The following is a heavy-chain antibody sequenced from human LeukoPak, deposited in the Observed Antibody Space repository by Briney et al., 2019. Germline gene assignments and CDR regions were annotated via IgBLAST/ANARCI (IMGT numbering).Heavy chain of an antibody. CDR2: IKQDGSEK. CDR3: AREGDYYGSGSYFDY. J-gene: IGHJ4*02. Sequence: GGSLRLSCAASGFTFSSYWMSWVRQAPGKGLEGVANIKQDGSEKYYVDSVKGRFTISRDNAKNSLYLQMNSLRAEDTAVYYCAREGDYYGSGSYFDYWGQGTLVTVSS. V-gene: IGHV3-7*01. D-gene: IGHD3-10*01. CDR1: GFTFSSYW.